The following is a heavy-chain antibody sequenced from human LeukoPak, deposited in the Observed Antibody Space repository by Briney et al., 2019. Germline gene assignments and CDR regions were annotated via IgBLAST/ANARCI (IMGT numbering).Heavy chain of an antibody. V-gene: IGHV3-48*03. D-gene: IGHD1-1*01. CDR2: ISSGGSTI. CDR1: GFTFSSYE. J-gene: IGHJ4*02. Sequence: PGGSLRLSCAASGFTFSSYEMNWVRQAPGKGLEWVSYISSGGSTISYADSVKGRFTISRDNAKNSLYLQMNSLRAEDTAVYFCARDNDDLYYFDYWGQGTLVTVSS. CDR3: ARDNDDLYYFDY.